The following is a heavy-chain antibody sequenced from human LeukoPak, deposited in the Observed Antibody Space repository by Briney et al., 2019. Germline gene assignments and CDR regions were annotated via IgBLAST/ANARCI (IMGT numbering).Heavy chain of an antibody. CDR3: AREGPSISSGWPGLFDY. V-gene: IGHV3-74*01. J-gene: IGHJ4*02. CDR1: GFTFNRYW. Sequence: GGSLRLSCAASGFTFNRYWVHWVRQAPGKGLVWVSRINSDGSDITYADSVKGRFTISRDNSKNTVYLQMNILRAEDTAVYYCAREGPSISSGWPGLFDYWGQGTLVIVSS. D-gene: IGHD6-19*01. CDR2: INSDGSDI.